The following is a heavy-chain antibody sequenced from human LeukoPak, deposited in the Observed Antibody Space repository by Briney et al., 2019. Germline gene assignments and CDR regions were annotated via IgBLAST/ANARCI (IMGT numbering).Heavy chain of an antibody. J-gene: IGHJ4*02. CDR2: ISYDGSNK. D-gene: IGHD1-26*01. CDR1: GFTFSSYA. Sequence: AGRSLRLSCAASGFTFSSYAMHWVRQAPGKGLEWVAVISYDGSNKYYADSVKGRFTISRDKGKNSLYLQMNSLRAEDTAVYYRARLTYRVSPSPFDSWGQGTLVTVSS. V-gene: IGHV3-30*04. CDR3: ARLTYRVSPSPFDS.